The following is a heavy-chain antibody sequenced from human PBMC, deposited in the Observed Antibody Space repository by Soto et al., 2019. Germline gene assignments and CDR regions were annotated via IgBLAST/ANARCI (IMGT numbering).Heavy chain of an antibody. V-gene: IGHV4-31*03. CDR1: GGSISSGGYY. CDR2: IYYSGST. J-gene: IGHJ6*02. CDR3: ARDWMTRYYYYGMDV. D-gene: IGHD2-2*03. Sequence: SETLSLTCTVSGGSISSGGYYWSWIRQHPGKGLEWIGYIYYSGSTYYNPSLKSRVTISVDTSKNQFSLKLSSVTAADTAVYYCARDWMTRYYYYGMDVWGQGTTVTVSS.